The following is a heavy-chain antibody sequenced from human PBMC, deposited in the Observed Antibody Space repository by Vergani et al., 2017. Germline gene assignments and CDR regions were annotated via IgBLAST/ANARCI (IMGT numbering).Heavy chain of an antibody. CDR3: ARQARSIVVVISGYWYFEL. CDR1: GGSISSSSYY. D-gene: IGHD3-22*01. Sequence: QLQLQESGPGLVKPSETLSLTCTVSGGSISSSSYYWGWIRQPPGKGLEWIGSINYSGSTYYNPSLKSRVTISVDPAKNQFSLKLSSGTAADTAVDYCARQARSIVVVISGYWYFELWGRGTLVTVSS. J-gene: IGHJ2*01. V-gene: IGHV4-39*01. CDR2: INYSGST.